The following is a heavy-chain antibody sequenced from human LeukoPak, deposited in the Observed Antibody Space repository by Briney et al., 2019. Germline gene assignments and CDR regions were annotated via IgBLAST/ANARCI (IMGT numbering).Heavy chain of an antibody. J-gene: IGHJ3*02. D-gene: IGHD4-17*01. CDR3: AREPYGDYAFDI. CDR1: GYTFTSYY. Sequence: RASVKVSCKASGYTFTSYYMHWVRQAPGQGLEWMGIINPSGGSTSYAQKFQGRVTMTRDTSTSTVYMELSSLRSDDTAVYYCAREPYGDYAFDIWGQGTMVTVSS. V-gene: IGHV1-46*01. CDR2: INPSGGST.